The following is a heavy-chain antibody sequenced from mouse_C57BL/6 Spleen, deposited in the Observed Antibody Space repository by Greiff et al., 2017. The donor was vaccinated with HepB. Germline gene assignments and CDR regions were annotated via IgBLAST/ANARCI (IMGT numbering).Heavy chain of an antibody. J-gene: IGHJ2*01. Sequence: EVKLVESGGGLVKPGGSLKLSCAASGFTFSSYAMSWVRQTPEKRLEWVATISDGGSYTYYPDNVKGRFTISRDNAKNNLYLQMSHLKSEDATMYYCEGDSYDGLDYWGQGTTLTVSS. V-gene: IGHV5-4*01. D-gene: IGHD1-1*01. CDR2: ISDGGSYT. CDR3: EGDSYDGLDY. CDR1: GFTFSSYA.